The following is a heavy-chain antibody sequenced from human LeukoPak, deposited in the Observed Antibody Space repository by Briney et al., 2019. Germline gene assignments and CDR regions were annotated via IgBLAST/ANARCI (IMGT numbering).Heavy chain of an antibody. J-gene: IGHJ6*02. V-gene: IGHV4-59*01. CDR1: GGSISNYF. CDR3: ARAGYWSGDWCYSYPPASYGMDV. D-gene: IGHD2-15*01. CDR2: IYYSGNT. Sequence: TSETLSLTCTVSGGSISNYFWSWIRQAPGKGLEYIGFIYYSGNTNYNPSFKSRVTISVDTSKKQFSLKLSSVTAADTAVYYCARAGYWSGDWCYSYPPASYGMDVWGLGATVTVFS.